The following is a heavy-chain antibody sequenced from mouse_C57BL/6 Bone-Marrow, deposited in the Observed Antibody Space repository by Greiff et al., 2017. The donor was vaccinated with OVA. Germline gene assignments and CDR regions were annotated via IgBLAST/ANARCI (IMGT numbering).Heavy chain of an antibody. V-gene: IGHV1-5*01. J-gene: IGHJ4*01. CDR3: TSYGSIFGDAMDY. Sequence: VQLQQSGTVLARPGASVKMSCKTSGYTFTSYWMHWVKQRPGQGLAWIGAIYPGNSDTSYNQKFKGKAKLTAVTSASTAYMELSSLTNEDSAVYYCTSYGSIFGDAMDYWGQGTSVTVSS. D-gene: IGHD1-1*01. CDR2: IYPGNSDT. CDR1: GYTFTSYW.